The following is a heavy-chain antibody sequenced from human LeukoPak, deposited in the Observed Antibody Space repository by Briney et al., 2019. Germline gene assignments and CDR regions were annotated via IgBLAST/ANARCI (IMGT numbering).Heavy chain of an antibody. V-gene: IGHV3-23*01. CDR3: AKRDYGELSGGHFDY. Sequence: GGSLRLSCAASGFTFSSYAMSWVRQAPGKGLEWVSAISGSGGSTYYADSVKGRFTISRDNSENTLYLQMNSLRAEDTAVYYCAKRDYGELSGGHFDYWGQGTLVTVSS. D-gene: IGHD4-17*01. CDR2: ISGSGGST. CDR1: GFTFSSYA. J-gene: IGHJ4*02.